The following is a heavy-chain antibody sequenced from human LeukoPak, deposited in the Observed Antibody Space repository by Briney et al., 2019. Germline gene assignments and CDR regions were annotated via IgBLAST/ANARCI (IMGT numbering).Heavy chain of an antibody. D-gene: IGHD6-13*01. J-gene: IGHJ4*02. Sequence: GGSLRLSCVASGFTFSTFAMNWVRQAPGKGLEWVSVIYSSGSTYYADSVKGRFTISRDNSKNTLYLQMNSLRAEDTAVYYCAKDFQYSSSWLYFDYWGQGTLVTVSS. CDR1: GFTFSTFA. V-gene: IGHV3-23*03. CDR2: IYSSGST. CDR3: AKDFQYSSSWLYFDY.